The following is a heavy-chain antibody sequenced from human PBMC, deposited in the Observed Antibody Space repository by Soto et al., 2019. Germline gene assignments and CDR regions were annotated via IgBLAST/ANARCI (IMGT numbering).Heavy chain of an antibody. D-gene: IGHD2-8*01. CDR1: GGTFSSYA. CDR3: ARRWRGYCTNGVCYPQKYYYYHGMDV. J-gene: IGHJ6*02. V-gene: IGHV1-69*13. Sequence: GASVKVSCKASGGTFSSYAISWVRQAPGQGLEWMGGIIPIFGTANYAQKFQGRVTITADESTSTAYMELSSLRSEDTAVYYCARRWRGYCTNGVCYPQKYYYYHGMDVWGQGTTVPVSS. CDR2: IIPIFGTA.